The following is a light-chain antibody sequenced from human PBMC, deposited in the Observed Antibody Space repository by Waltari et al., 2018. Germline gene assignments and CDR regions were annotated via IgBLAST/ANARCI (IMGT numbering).Light chain of an antibody. V-gene: IGLV1-40*01. CDR2: GNN. CDR1: TPHIGAGPD. CDR3: QSFDNMLSGGVV. J-gene: IGLJ2*01. Sequence: QSVLTQPPSVSGTPGQRVTISCSGSTPHIGAGPDVPWYQHLPGTAPKLLIYGNNNRPSGVPDRFSGSKSGTSASLAITGLQADDEADYFCQSFDNMLSGGVVFGGGTKLAVL.